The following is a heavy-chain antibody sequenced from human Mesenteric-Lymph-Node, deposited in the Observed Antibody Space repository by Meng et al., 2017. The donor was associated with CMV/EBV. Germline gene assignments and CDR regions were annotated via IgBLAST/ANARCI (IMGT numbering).Heavy chain of an antibody. V-gene: IGHV3-73*01. CDR1: GFTFSSYS. D-gene: IGHD6-19*01. J-gene: IGHJ4*02. Sequence: GESLKISCAASGFTFSSYSMNWVRQASGKGPEWVGHIRNKPNSYATAYAASVKVRFTISRDDSKNTASLQMNSMNTEDTAVYYCRLVVPGTGSYWGQGTLVTVSS. CDR3: RLVVPGTGSY. CDR2: IRNKPNSYAT.